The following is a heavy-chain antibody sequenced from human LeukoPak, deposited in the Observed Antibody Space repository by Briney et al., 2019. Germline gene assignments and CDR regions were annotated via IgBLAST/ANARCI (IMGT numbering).Heavy chain of an antibody. CDR3: ARDSCSGGSCYSSWFDP. V-gene: IGHV4-61*02. Sequence: SQTLSLTCTVSGGSISSGSYYWSWIRQPAGKGLEWIGRIYTSGSTNYNPSLKSRVTISVDTSKNQFSLKLSSVTAADTAVYYCARDSCSGGSCYSSWFDPWGQGILVTVSS. CDR1: GGSISSGSYY. J-gene: IGHJ5*02. D-gene: IGHD2-15*01. CDR2: IYTSGST.